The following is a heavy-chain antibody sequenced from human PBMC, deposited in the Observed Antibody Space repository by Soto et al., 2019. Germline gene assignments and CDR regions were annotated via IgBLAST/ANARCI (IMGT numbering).Heavy chain of an antibody. J-gene: IGHJ4*02. Sequence: KPGGSLRLSCAASGFTFSSYSMNWVRQAPGKGLEWVSSISSSSSYIYYADSVKGRFTISRDNAKNSLYLQMNSLRAEDTAVYYCAREEAGTYYYDSSGYSYFDYWGQGTLVTVSS. CDR1: GFTFSSYS. D-gene: IGHD3-22*01. V-gene: IGHV3-21*01. CDR2: ISSSSSYI. CDR3: AREEAGTYYYDSSGYSYFDY.